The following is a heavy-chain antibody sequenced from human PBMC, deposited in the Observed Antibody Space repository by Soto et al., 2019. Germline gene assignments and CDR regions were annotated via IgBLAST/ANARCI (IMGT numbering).Heavy chain of an antibody. J-gene: IGHJ1*01. CDR1: GFTFSSYW. D-gene: IGHD6-19*01. V-gene: IGHV3-7*01. CDR3: ARESSGWYLYFQH. Sequence: GGSLRLSCAASGFTFSSYWMSWVRQAPGKGLEWVANIKQDGSEKYYVDSVKGRFTISRDNAKNSLYLQMNSLRAEDTAVYYCARESSGWYLYFQHWGQGTLVTVSS. CDR2: IKQDGSEK.